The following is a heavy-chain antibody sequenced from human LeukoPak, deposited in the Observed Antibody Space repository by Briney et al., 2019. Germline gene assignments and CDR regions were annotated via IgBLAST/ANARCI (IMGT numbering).Heavy chain of an antibody. CDR1: RFTFSSYG. CDR3: ARVEIGSGDYYYYMDV. CDR2: IRYDGSNK. D-gene: IGHD3-10*01. Sequence: GGSLRLSCAASRFTFSSYGMHWVRQAPGKGLEWVAFIRYDGSNKYYADSVKGRFTISRDNSKNTLYLQMNSLRAEDTAVYYCARVEIGSGDYYYYMDVWGKGTTVTISS. V-gene: IGHV3-30*02. J-gene: IGHJ6*03.